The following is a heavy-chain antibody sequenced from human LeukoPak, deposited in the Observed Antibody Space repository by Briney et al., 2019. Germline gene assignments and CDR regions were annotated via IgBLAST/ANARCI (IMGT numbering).Heavy chain of an antibody. CDR1: GCTFNNSA. D-gene: IGHD4-17*01. J-gene: IGHJ5*02. CDR3: ARDVHGDYGSGWFDP. CDR2: SMPLFGTA. V-gene: IGHV1-69*05. Sequence: ASVKVSCKTSGCTFNNSASSWVRQAPGQGLEWVGGSMPLFGTAGYAQKFQGRVTITKDESTRTVYLKLTSLTSDDTAVYYCARDVHGDYGSGWFDPWGQGTLVSVSS.